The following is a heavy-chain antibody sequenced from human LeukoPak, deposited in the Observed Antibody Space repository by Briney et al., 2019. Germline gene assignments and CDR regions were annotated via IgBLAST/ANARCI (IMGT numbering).Heavy chain of an antibody. CDR2: IYYSGST. J-gene: IGHJ5*02. CDR1: AGSISSSSYS. Sequence: TSETLSLTCTVSAGSISSSSYSWGWIRQPPGKGLEWIGSIYYSGSTYFNPSLKSRVTISVDTSKNQFSLKLSSVTAADTAVYYCARDRSSGYYYVGWFDPWGQGTLVTVSS. CDR3: ARDRSSGYYYVGWFDP. D-gene: IGHD3-22*01. V-gene: IGHV4-39*02.